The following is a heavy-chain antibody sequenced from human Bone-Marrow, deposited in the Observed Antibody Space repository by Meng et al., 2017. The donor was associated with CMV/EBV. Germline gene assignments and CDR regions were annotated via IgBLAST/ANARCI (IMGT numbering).Heavy chain of an antibody. Sequence: SETLSLTCTVPGGSISSSSYYWDWIRQPPGKGLEWIGSVYYTGSTSYSPSLKSRVTISVDTSKNQFSLKLSSMTAADTAVYYCARRGRTGTTSYDYWGQGNRVHGAS. V-gene: IGHV4-39*01. J-gene: IGHJ4*02. CDR3: ARRGRTGTTSYDY. CDR1: GGSISSSSYY. CDR2: VYYTGST. D-gene: IGHD1-1*01.